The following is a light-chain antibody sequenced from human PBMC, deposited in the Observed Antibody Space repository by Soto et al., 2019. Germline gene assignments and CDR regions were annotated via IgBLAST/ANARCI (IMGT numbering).Light chain of an antibody. CDR1: QSLDNW. Sequence: DIQMTQSPSSVSASVGDTDTISCRASQSLDNWLAWYQQQPGNAPRLLIYAAYTLENGVPSRFSGSGSGSHFTLTISSLQPEDFPTYYCQQAKSFPYTFGQGTKVEI. CDR2: AAY. CDR3: QQAKSFPYT. V-gene: IGKV1-12*01. J-gene: IGKJ2*01.